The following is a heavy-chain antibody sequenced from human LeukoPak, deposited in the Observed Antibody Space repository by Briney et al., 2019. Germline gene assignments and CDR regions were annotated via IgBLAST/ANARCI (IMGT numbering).Heavy chain of an antibody. J-gene: IGHJ3*02. CDR1: GFTFSSYS. CDR3: ARGEVLAVADPVGAFDI. V-gene: IGHV3-48*01. D-gene: IGHD6-19*01. Sequence: AGGSLRLSCAASGFTFSSYSMNWVRQAPGKGLEWVSYISSSSSTIYYADSVKGRFTISRDNAKNSLYLQMNSLRAEDTAVYYCARGEVLAVADPVGAFDIWGQGTMVTVSS. CDR2: ISSSSSTI.